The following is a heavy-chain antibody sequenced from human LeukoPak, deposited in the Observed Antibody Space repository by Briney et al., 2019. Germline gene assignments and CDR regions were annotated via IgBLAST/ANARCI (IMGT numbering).Heavy chain of an antibody. D-gene: IGHD6-19*01. CDR3: AKRGSGSGYYFDS. V-gene: IGHV3-23*01. Sequence: GGSLRLSCAATGFTFSSYAMSWVRQAPGKGLEWVSAISGSGGSTYYADSVKGRFTISRDNSKNTLYLQMDSLRAEDTAVYYCAKRGSGSGYYFDSWGQGTLVTVSS. CDR2: ISGSGGST. J-gene: IGHJ4*02. CDR1: GFTFSSYA.